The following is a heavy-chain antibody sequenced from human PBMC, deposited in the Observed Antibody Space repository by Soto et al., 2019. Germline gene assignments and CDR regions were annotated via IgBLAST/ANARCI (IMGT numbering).Heavy chain of an antibody. Sequence: GASVKVSCKASGYTFTSYYMHWVRQAPGQGLEWMGIINPSGGSTSYAQKFQGRVTMTRDTSTSTVYMELSSLRSEDTAVYYCARDSYDILTGYYPNWFDPWGQGTLVTVSS. CDR1: GYTFTSYY. V-gene: IGHV1-46*01. CDR2: INPSGGST. J-gene: IGHJ5*02. D-gene: IGHD3-9*01. CDR3: ARDSYDILTGYYPNWFDP.